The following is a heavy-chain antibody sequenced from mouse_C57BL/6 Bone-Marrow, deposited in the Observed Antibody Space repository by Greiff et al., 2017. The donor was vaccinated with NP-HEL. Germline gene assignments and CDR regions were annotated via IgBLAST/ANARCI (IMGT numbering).Heavy chain of an antibody. CDR1: GYTFTSYW. CDR3: ARGSSYSFDY. D-gene: IGHD1-1*01. Sequence: VQLQQPGAELVRPGSSVKLSCKASGYTFTSYWMDWVKQRPGQGLEWIGNIYPSDSETHYNQKFKDKATLTVDKSSSTAYMQVSSLTSEDSAVDYCARGSSYSFDYWGQGTTLTVSA. CDR2: IYPSDSET. V-gene: IGHV1-61*01. J-gene: IGHJ2*01.